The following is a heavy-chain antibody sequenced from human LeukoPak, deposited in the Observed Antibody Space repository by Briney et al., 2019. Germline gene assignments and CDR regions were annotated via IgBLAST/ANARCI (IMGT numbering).Heavy chain of an antibody. CDR1: GGSFSGYY. CDR2: INHSGST. J-gene: IGHJ4*02. Sequence: SETLSLTCAVYGGSFSGYYWSWIRQPPGKGLEWIGEINHSGSTNYNPSLKSRVTISVDTSKNQFSLKLSSVTAADTAVYYCARAKRSSGSIRYFDYWGQGTLVTVSS. CDR3: ARAKRSSGSIRYFDY. V-gene: IGHV4-34*01. D-gene: IGHD3-22*01.